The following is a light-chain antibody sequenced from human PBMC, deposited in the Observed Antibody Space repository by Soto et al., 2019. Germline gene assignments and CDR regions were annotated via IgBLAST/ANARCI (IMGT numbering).Light chain of an antibody. V-gene: IGLV1-40*01. CDR3: QSYDSSLSGPTFV. J-gene: IGLJ1*01. CDR1: SSNIGAGYD. CDR2: GDT. Sequence: QAVVTQPPSVSGAPGQRVTISCTGSSSNIGAGYDVHWYQQLPGTAPKLLIYGDTNRPSEVPDRFSGSKSGTSASLAITGLQAEDEADYYCQSYDSSLSGPTFVFGTGTKLT.